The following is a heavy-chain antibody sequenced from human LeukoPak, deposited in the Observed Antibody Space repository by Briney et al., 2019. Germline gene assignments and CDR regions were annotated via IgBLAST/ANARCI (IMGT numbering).Heavy chain of an antibody. J-gene: IGHJ4*02. CDR1: GGTFSSYA. Sequence: ASVKVSCKAPGGTFSSYAISWVRQAPGQGLEWMGWISAYNGNTNYAQKLQGRVTMTTDTSTSTAYMELRSLRSDDTAVYYCAREVYDSSGYRFDYWGQGTLVTVSS. D-gene: IGHD3-22*01. CDR3: AREVYDSSGYRFDY. CDR2: ISAYNGNT. V-gene: IGHV1-18*01.